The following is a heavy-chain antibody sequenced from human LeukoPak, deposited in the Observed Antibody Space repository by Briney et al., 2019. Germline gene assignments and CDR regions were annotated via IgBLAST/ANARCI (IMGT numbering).Heavy chain of an antibody. J-gene: IGHJ6*03. D-gene: IGHD5-18*01. Sequence: SETLSLTCTVSGYSISSGYYWGWIRQPPGKGLEWIGSIYYSGSTYYNPSLKSRVTISVDTSKNQFSLKLSSVTAADTAVYYCARVGYSYGSFYYYYYMDVWGKGTTVTVSS. CDR1: GYSISSGYY. V-gene: IGHV4-38-2*02. CDR3: ARVGYSYGSFYYYYYMDV. CDR2: IYYSGST.